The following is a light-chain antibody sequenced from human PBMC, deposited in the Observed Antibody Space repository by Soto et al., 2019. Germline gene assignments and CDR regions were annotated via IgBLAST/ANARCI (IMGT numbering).Light chain of an antibody. Sequence: DIQMTQSPSSLSASVGDRDTMTCRASQTIYNYLNWYQQKPGKAPNLLIYGASNLQSGVPSRFSGSGSGTDFTLTISSLQPEDFATYYCQQSYTTPHTFGQGTKLEIK. CDR1: QTIYNY. CDR3: QQSYTTPHT. J-gene: IGKJ2*01. CDR2: GAS. V-gene: IGKV1-39*01.